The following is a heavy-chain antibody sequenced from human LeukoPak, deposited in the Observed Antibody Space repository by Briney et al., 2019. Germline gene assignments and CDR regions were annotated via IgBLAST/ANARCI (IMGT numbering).Heavy chain of an antibody. CDR2: ISAYNGNT. V-gene: IGHV1-18*01. CDR1: GYTFTSYG. CDR3: ARRGYCSGGSCYSGTFDI. Sequence: GASVKVSRKASGYTFTSYGISWVRQAPGQGLEWMGWISAYNGNTNYAQKLQGRVTMTTDTSTSTAYMELRSLRSDDTAVYYCARRGYCSGGSCYSGTFDIWGQGTMVTVSS. D-gene: IGHD2-15*01. J-gene: IGHJ3*02.